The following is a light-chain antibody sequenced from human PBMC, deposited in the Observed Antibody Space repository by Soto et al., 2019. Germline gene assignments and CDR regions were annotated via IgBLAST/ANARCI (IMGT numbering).Light chain of an antibody. CDR2: EVS. Sequence: QSALTQPASVSGSPGQSITISCTGTSSDVGGYNYVSWYQQHPGKAPKLMIYEVSNRPSGVSNRFSGSKSGNTASLTISGLQDEAEADYYCSSYTSSSLPVFGGGTKLTVL. J-gene: IGLJ2*01. CDR3: SSYTSSSLPV. CDR1: SSDVGGYNY. V-gene: IGLV2-14*01.